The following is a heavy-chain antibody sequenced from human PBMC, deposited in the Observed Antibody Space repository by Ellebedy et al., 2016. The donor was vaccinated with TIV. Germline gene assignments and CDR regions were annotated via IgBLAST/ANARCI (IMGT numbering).Heavy chain of an antibody. CDR2: ITHSGST. Sequence: MPSETLSLTCAVYGGSFSGYYWSWIRQPPGKGLEWIGEITHSGSTNYNPSLKSRVTISVDTSKNQFSLNLSSVTAADTAVYYCARGLARDYWGQGTQVPVSS. CDR1: GGSFSGYY. V-gene: IGHV4-34*01. J-gene: IGHJ4*02. CDR3: ARGLARDY.